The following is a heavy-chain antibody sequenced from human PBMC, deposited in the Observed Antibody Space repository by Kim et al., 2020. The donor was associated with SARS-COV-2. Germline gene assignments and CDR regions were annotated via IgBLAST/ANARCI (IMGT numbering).Heavy chain of an antibody. CDR2: NK. Sequence: NKYYAGSVKGRFTISRDNSKTTLYLQMNSLRAEDTAVYYCARSDGYSYFDYWGQGTLVTVSS. D-gene: IGHD2-15*01. CDR3: ARSDGYSYFDY. V-gene: IGHV3-30*01. J-gene: IGHJ4*02.